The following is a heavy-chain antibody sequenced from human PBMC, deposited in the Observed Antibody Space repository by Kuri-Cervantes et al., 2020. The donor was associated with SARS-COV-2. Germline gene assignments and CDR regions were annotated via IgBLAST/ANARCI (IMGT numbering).Heavy chain of an antibody. CDR3: ARRGAGSSSAAFDI. Sequence: GSLRLTCTVSGYAISSDYYWGWIRQPPGRGLEWIGSIYHSGSTYHNPSLKSRVTISVDTSKNQFSLKVSSVTAADTAVYYCARRGAGSSSAAFDIWGQGTMVTVSS. CDR2: IYHSGST. V-gene: IGHV4-38-2*02. CDR1: GYAISSDYY. J-gene: IGHJ3*02. D-gene: IGHD6-6*01.